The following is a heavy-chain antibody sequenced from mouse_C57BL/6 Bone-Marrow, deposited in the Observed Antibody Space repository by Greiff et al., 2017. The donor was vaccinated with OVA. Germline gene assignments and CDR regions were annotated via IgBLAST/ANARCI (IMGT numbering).Heavy chain of an antibody. Sequence: QVQLKQPGAELVKPGASVKLSCKASGYTFTSYWMHWVKQRPGRGLEWIGRIDPNSGGTKYNEKFKSKATLTVDKPSSTAYMQLSSLTSEDSAVYYCARSDYSNPLTEYFDVWGTGTTVTVSS. J-gene: IGHJ1*03. CDR1: GYTFTSYW. CDR2: IDPNSGGT. V-gene: IGHV1-62-3*01. CDR3: ARSDYSNPLTEYFDV. D-gene: IGHD2-5*01.